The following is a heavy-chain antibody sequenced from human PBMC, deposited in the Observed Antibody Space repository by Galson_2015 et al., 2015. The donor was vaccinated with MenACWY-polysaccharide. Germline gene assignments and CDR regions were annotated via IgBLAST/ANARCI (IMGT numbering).Heavy chain of an antibody. CDR2: ISGAGHTI. CDR1: GFPFSTYE. CDR3: ARLTTVTPVDY. V-gene: IGHV3-48*03. Sequence: SLRLSCAASGFPFSTYEMNWVRQAPGKGLEWISYISGAGHTIYYADSVKGRFTVSRDNAKTLLYLQMNSLRAEDTAVYYCARLTTVTPVDYWGQGTLVTVSS. J-gene: IGHJ4*02. D-gene: IGHD4-17*01.